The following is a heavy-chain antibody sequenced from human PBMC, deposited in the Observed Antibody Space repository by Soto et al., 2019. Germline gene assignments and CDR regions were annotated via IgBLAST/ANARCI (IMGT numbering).Heavy chain of an antibody. V-gene: IGHV3-74*01. CDR3: ARVRCSGGSCRDAYDI. CDR2: INSDGSST. J-gene: IGHJ3*02. Sequence: EVQLVESGGGLVQPGGSQRLSCAASGFTFSTYWMHWVRQAPGKGLAWVSRINSDGSSTSYADSVKGRFTISRDNAKNTLYLQMNSLRAEDTAMYYCARVRCSGGSCRDAYDIWGQGTMVTVSS. D-gene: IGHD2-15*01. CDR1: GFTFSTYW.